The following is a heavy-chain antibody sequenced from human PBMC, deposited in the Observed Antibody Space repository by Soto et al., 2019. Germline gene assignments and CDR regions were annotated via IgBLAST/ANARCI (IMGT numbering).Heavy chain of an antibody. J-gene: IGHJ6*02. Sequence: QVQLVESGAEVKKPGASVKVSCKASGYTFTNYGISWVRQAPGQGLEWMGWISGYNGNTKYAQKFQGRVTMTTDTPTNTAHMELRSLRSDDTAVYYCARDREYYYDSSGNYYYHYGMDVWGQGTTVTVS. CDR2: ISGYNGNT. V-gene: IGHV1-18*04. CDR1: GYTFTNYG. D-gene: IGHD3-22*01. CDR3: ARDREYYYDSSGNYYYHYGMDV.